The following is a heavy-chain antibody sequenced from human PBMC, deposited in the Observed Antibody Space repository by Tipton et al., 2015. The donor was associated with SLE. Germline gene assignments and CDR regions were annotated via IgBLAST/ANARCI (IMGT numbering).Heavy chain of an antibody. V-gene: IGHV3-7*01. D-gene: IGHD3-10*01. J-gene: IGHJ4*02. CDR1: GFTFSNYW. CDR3: ARGLKDSSFRFDY. Sequence: GSLRLSCAASGFTFSNYWMNWVRQAPGKGLEWVANINQDGSEKYYVDSVRGRFTISRDNAKNSLYLQMNSLRAEDTAVYYCARGLKDSSFRFDYWGQGTPVTVSS. CDR2: INQDGSEK.